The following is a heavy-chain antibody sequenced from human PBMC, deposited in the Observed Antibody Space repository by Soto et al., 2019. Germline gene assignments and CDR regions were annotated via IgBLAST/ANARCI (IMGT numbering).Heavy chain of an antibody. V-gene: IGHV1-2*04. D-gene: IGHD1-26*01. J-gene: IGHJ4*02. CDR1: GYTFTSYD. Sequence: ASVKVSCKASGYTFTSYDINWVRQATGQGLEWMGWINPNSGGTNYAQKFQGWVTMTRDTSISTAYMELSRLRSDDTAVYYCARTPPGWEPLPFFDYWGQGTLVTVSS. CDR2: INPNSGGT. CDR3: ARTPPGWEPLPFFDY.